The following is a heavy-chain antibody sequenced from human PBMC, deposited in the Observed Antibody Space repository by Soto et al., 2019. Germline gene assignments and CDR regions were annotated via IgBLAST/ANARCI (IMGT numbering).Heavy chain of an antibody. Sequence: QLQLQESGPGLVKPSETLSLTCTVSGGSISSSSYYWGWIRQPPGKGLEWIGSIYYSGSTYYNPSLKSRVTISVDTSKHRFSLKLSSVTAADTAVYYCARRLAAAGTRFDPWGQGTLVTVSS. V-gene: IGHV4-39*01. D-gene: IGHD6-13*01. CDR2: IYYSGST. CDR3: ARRLAAAGTRFDP. CDR1: GGSISSSSYY. J-gene: IGHJ5*02.